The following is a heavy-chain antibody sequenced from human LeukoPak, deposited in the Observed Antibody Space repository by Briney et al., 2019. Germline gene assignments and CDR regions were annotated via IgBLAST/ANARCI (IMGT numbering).Heavy chain of an antibody. Sequence: LRLSCAASGFTFSSYAMSWIRQHPGKGLEWIGYIYYSGSTYYNPSLKSRVTISVDTSKNQFSLKLSSVTAADTAVYYCARGYYYDSSGYPDAFDIWGQGTMVTVSS. CDR2: IYYSGST. CDR3: ARGYYYDSSGYPDAFDI. D-gene: IGHD3-22*01. CDR1: GFTFSSYA. J-gene: IGHJ3*02. V-gene: IGHV4-31*02.